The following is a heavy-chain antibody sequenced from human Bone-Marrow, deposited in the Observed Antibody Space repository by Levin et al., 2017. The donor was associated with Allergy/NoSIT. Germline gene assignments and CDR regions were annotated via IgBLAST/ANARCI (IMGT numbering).Heavy chain of an antibody. CDR1: GLTFSSSA. V-gene: IGHV3-23*01. J-gene: IGHJ5*02. Sequence: GESLKISCAASGLTFSSSAMTWVRQAPGKGLEWVSTVNSAGNITYHADSVKGRFTISRDNSKNTMYLQMNSLRADDTAVYYCSKFDYYYDIGGRYGWFHPWGQGTVVTVSS. CDR3: SKFDYYYDIGGRYGWFHP. D-gene: IGHD3-22*01. CDR2: VNSAGNIT.